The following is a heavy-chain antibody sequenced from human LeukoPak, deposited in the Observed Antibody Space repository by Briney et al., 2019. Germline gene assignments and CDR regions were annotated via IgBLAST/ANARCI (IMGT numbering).Heavy chain of an antibody. CDR2: ISGSGGST. Sequence: GGSLRLSCAASGFTFSSYAMSWVRQAPGKGQERVSAISGSGGSTYYADSVKGRFTISRDNSKNTLYLQMNSLRAEDTAVYYCAREEGATRVFDYWGQGTLVTVSS. CDR1: GFTFSSYA. J-gene: IGHJ4*02. D-gene: IGHD1-26*01. CDR3: AREEGATRVFDY. V-gene: IGHV3-23*01.